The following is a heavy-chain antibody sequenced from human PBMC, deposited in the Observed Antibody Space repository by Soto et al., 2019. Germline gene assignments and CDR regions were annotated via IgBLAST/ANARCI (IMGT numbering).Heavy chain of an antibody. CDR1: GFDISTNY. CDR3: ARERSGTIYYDNSGFLY. Sequence: EAHLVESGGDLIQPGGSLRLSCAASGFDISTNYMSWVRQAPGQGLEWVTVIYKDESTQYADSVRGRFIISRDNSKNTLFLQMNSLRAEDTAVYFCARERSGTIYYDNSGFLYWGRGTLVTVSS. J-gene: IGHJ4*02. CDR2: IYKDEST. D-gene: IGHD3-22*01. V-gene: IGHV3-53*01.